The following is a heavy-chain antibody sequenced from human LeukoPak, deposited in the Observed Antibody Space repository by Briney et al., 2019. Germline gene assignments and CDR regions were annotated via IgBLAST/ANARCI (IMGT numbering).Heavy chain of an antibody. J-gene: IGHJ5*02. CDR2: INQSGST. D-gene: IGHD6-19*01. CDR3: ARGAVAGIPNWFDP. V-gene: IGHV4-34*01. CDR1: GGSFSGYY. Sequence: SETLSLTCAVYGGSFSGYYWSWIRQPPGKGLEWIGEINQSGSTNYNPSLKSRVTISVDTSRNQFSLKLSSVTAADTAVYYCARGAVAGIPNWFDPWGQGTLVTVSS.